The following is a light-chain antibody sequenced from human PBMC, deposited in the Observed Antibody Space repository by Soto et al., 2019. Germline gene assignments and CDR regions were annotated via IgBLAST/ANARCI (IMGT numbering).Light chain of an antibody. CDR2: DNS. J-gene: IGLJ1*01. Sequence: QAVVTQPPSVSGAPGQRVTISCTGSSSSIGAGYDVHWYQQLPGTAPKLLIYDNSNRPSGVPDRFSGSKSGTSASLAITGLQAEDEADYYCQSYDSSLSGSYVFGTGTKLTVL. V-gene: IGLV1-40*01. CDR1: SSSIGAGYD. CDR3: QSYDSSLSGSYV.